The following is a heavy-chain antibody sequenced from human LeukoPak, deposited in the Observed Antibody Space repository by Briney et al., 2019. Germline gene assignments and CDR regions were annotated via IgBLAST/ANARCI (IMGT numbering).Heavy chain of an antibody. CDR3: ARDLASSLFDI. CDR1: AGSISSNRYY. D-gene: IGHD3-3*02. J-gene: IGHJ3*02. CDR2: IFYSGST. V-gene: IGHV4-39*07. Sequence: SETLSLTCAVSAGSISSNRYYWGWIRQPPGKGLEWIGNIFYSGSTYYNPSLKSRVTISVDTSKNQFSLKLSSVTAADTAVYYCARDLASSLFDIWGQGTMVTVSS.